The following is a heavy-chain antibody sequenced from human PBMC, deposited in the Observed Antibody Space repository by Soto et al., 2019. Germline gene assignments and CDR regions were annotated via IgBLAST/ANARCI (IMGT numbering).Heavy chain of an antibody. CDR3: AKDYFGSGYYYVFDY. CDR2: ISGSGGST. J-gene: IGHJ4*02. D-gene: IGHD3-22*01. V-gene: IGHV3-23*01. CDR1: GFTFSSYA. Sequence: EVQLLESGGGLVQPGGSLRLSCAASGFTFSSYAMSWVRQAPGKGLEWVSAISGSGGSTYYADSVKGRFTISRDNSKNTLYLQMNRLRAVDTAVYYCAKDYFGSGYYYVFDYWGQGTLVTVSS.